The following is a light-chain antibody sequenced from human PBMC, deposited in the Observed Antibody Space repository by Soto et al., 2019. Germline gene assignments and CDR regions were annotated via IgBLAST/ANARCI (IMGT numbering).Light chain of an antibody. CDR1: QSIASN. CDR3: QQHNHWPS. V-gene: IGKV3-15*01. J-gene: IGKJ2*01. CDR2: SAS. Sequence: EIVMTQSPATLPVSPGESATLSCRASQSIASNLAWYQQKPGQAPRLLIHSASARATGIPPRFSRSGSGTEFTLTISSLQSEDFAVYYCQQHNHWPSFGQGTNLEIK.